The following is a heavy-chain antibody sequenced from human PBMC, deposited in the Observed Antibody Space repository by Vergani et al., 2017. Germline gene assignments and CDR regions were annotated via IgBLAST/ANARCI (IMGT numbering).Heavy chain of an antibody. D-gene: IGHD6-19*01. Sequence: QVQLQQSGPGLVRPSQTLSLTCVISGDSVSNNKTTWNWIRQSPSRGLEWLGRTYYRSKWSNDYAESVKSRLTIDPDTSKNLFSLHLNSVTPEDTAVYYCARVTAVPGSIWFDPGGQGTLVTVSS. V-gene: IGHV6-1*01. CDR2: TYYRSKWSN. CDR3: ARVTAVPGSIWFDP. CDR1: GDSVSNNKTT. J-gene: IGHJ5*02.